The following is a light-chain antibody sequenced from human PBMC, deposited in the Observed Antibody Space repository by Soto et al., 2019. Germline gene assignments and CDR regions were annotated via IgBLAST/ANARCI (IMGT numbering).Light chain of an antibody. CDR1: QSVSTIY. CDR3: QQYGSSSWT. Sequence: EIVLTQSPGTLSLSPGERATLSCRASQSVSTIYLAWYQHKPGQAPRLLIYGASSRATGIPDRFSCSGSGTDFTLTISRLEPEDFAVYYCQQYGSSSWTFGRGTTVEIK. V-gene: IGKV3-20*01. J-gene: IGKJ1*01. CDR2: GAS.